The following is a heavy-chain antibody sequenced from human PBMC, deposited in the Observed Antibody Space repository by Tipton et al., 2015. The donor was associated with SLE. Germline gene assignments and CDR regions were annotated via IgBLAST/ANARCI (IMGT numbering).Heavy chain of an antibody. CDR3: VSHRGVDGDYPMDV. Sequence: SLRLSCAPSGSTFSSFGIHWVRQAPGKGLECVAFIWYDGTNTYYADSVKGRFTISRDNSKNTVYLQMNSLRAEDTAKYFCVSHRGVDGDYPMDVWGKGTTVTVSS. J-gene: IGHJ6*04. D-gene: IGHD4-17*01. CDR2: IWYDGTNT. CDR1: GSTFSSFG. V-gene: IGHV3-33*01.